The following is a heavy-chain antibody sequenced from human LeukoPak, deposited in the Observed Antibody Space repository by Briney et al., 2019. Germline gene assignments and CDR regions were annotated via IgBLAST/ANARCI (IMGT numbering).Heavy chain of an antibody. V-gene: IGHV4-39*07. Sequence: SETLSLTCTVSGGSISSSSYYWGWIRQPPGKGLEWIGSIYYSGSTYYNPSLKSRVTISVDTSKNQLSLKLSSVTAADTAVYYRARVYSYGLRYYFDYWGQGTLVTVSS. CDR2: IYYSGST. CDR3: ARVYSYGLRYYFDY. CDR1: GGSISSSSYY. J-gene: IGHJ4*02. D-gene: IGHD5-18*01.